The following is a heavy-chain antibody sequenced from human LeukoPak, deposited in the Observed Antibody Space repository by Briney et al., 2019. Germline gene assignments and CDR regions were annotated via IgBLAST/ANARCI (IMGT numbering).Heavy chain of an antibody. Sequence: GGSLRLSCAASGFTFSSYWMSWVRQAPGKGLEWVANIKQDGSEKYYVDSVKGRFTISRDNAKNSLYLQMNGLRAEDTAVYYCAKEGYHISGYEEKGMDVWGQGTTVTVSS. D-gene: IGHD3-22*01. CDR3: AKEGYHISGYEEKGMDV. J-gene: IGHJ6*02. CDR2: IKQDGSEK. CDR1: GFTFSSYW. V-gene: IGHV3-7*01.